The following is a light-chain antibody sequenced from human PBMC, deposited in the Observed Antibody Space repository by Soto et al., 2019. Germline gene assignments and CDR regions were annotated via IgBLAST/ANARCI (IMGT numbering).Light chain of an antibody. CDR2: DAS. J-gene: IGKJ1*01. CDR1: QSISSW. V-gene: IGKV1-5*01. CDR3: QQYSSYST. Sequence: DIEMTQSPSTLSASVGDAVTITCRASQSISSWLAWFQQKPGKAPKLLICDASSLDSGVPSRFSGRGSRTEFTLTTSSLQPDDFATYYCQQYSSYSTFGQVTKVDIK.